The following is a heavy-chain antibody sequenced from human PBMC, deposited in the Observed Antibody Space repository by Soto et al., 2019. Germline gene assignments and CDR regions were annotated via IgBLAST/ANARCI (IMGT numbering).Heavy chain of an antibody. Sequence: GSLRLSCAASGFTFSSYAMSWVRQAPGKGLEWVSAISGSGGSTYYADSVKGRFTISRDNSKNTLYLQMNSLRAEDTAVYYCAKDPDPFGVVITYFDYWGQGTLVTVSS. CDR3: AKDPDPFGVVITYFDY. CDR1: GFTFSSYA. CDR2: ISGSGGST. J-gene: IGHJ4*02. D-gene: IGHD3-3*01. V-gene: IGHV3-23*01.